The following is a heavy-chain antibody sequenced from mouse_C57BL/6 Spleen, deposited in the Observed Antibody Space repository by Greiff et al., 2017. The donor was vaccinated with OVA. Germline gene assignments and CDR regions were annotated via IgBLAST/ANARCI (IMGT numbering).Heavy chain of an antibody. J-gene: IGHJ1*03. V-gene: IGHV5-17*01. CDR3: ARNYGSSPGYFDV. Sequence: EVKVVESGGGLVKPGGSLKLSCAASGFTFSDYGMHWVRQAPEKGLEWVAYISSGSSTIYYADTVKGRFTITRDNAKNTLFLQMTSLRSEDTAMYYCARNYGSSPGYFDVWGTGTTVTVSS. D-gene: IGHD1-1*01. CDR1: GFTFSDYG. CDR2: ISSGSSTI.